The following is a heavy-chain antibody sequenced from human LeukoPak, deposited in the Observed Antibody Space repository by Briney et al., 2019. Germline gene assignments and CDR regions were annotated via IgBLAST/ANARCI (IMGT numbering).Heavy chain of an antibody. Sequence: SETLSLTCTVSGGSISSSSYYWGWIRQPPGKGLEWIGRIYYSGSTYYNPSLKSRVTISVDTSKNQFSLKLSSVTAADTAVYYCARAGGVLRLGELSLPTFDYWGQGTLVTVSS. J-gene: IGHJ4*02. CDR3: ARAGGVLRLGELSLPTFDY. D-gene: IGHD3-16*02. CDR2: IYYSGST. V-gene: IGHV4-39*07. CDR1: GGSISSSSYY.